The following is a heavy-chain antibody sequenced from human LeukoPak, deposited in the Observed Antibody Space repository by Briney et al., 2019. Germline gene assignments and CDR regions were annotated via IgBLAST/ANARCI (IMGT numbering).Heavy chain of an antibody. D-gene: IGHD1-26*01. V-gene: IGHV4-59*01. CDR1: GGSISSYY. CDR3: ARDIDLIVGATRDYGMDV. CDR2: IYYSGST. Sequence: SETLSLTCTVSGGSISSYYWSWIRQPPGKGLEWIGYIYYSGSTNYNPSLKSRVTISVDTSKNQFSLKLSSVTAADTAVYYCARDIDLIVGATRDYGMDVWGQGTTVTVSS. J-gene: IGHJ6*02.